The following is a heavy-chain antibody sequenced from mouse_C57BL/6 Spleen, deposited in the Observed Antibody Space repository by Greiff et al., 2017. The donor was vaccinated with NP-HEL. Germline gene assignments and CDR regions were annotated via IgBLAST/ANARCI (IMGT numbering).Heavy chain of an antibody. CDR3: ARAGPHWYFDD. Sequence: EVMLVESEGGLVQPGSSMKLSCTASGFTFSDYSLAWVRQVPETGLEWVANINYAGSSTYYLDSLKSRFIISTDNAKNILYMQISSLKSEDTAAYYCARAGPHWYFDDWGTGTPVTVSS. CDR1: GFTFSDYS. CDR2: INYAGSST. V-gene: IGHV5-16*01. D-gene: IGHD3-3*01. J-gene: IGHJ1*03.